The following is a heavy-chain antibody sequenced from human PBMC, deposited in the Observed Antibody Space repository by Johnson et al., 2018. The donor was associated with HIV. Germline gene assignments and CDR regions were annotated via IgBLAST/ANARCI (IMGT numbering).Heavy chain of an antibody. D-gene: IGHD2-2*01. CDR1: GFTFSSYA. J-gene: IGHJ3*02. CDR3: AILEVVPAAIHSPDAFDI. CDR2: IYSGGST. V-gene: IGHV3-66*01. Sequence: VQLVESGGGLVQPGGSLRVSCAASGFTFSSYAMNWVRQTPGKGLEWVSVIYSGGSTYYADSVKGRFTISRDNSKNTLYLQMNSLRAEDTAVYYCAILEVVPAAIHSPDAFDIWGQGTMVTVSS.